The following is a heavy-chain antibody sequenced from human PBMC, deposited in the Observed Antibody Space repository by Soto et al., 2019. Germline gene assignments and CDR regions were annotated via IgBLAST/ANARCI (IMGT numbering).Heavy chain of an antibody. Sequence: EVQLVESGGGLVQPGGSLRLSCAASGFTFSSYWMSWVRQAPGKGLEWVANIKQDGSEKYYVDSVKGRFTISRDNAKNSLYLQMNSLRAEDTAVYYCARYYDILTGYWGYYMDVWGKGTTVTVSS. CDR3: ARYYDILTGYWGYYMDV. V-gene: IGHV3-7*01. D-gene: IGHD3-9*01. J-gene: IGHJ6*03. CDR1: GFTFSSYW. CDR2: IKQDGSEK.